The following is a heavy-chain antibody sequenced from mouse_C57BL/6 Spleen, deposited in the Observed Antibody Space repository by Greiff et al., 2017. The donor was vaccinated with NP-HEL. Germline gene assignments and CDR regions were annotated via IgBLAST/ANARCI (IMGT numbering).Heavy chain of an antibody. J-gene: IGHJ4*01. CDR2: IYPGDGDT. D-gene: IGHD2-2*01. Sequence: QVQLKESGPELVKPGASVKISCKASGYAFSSSWMNWVKQRPGKGLEWIGRIYPGDGDTNYNGKFKGKATLTADKSSSTAYMQLSSLTSGDSAVYFCAREGFGSRYYAMDYWGQGTSVTVSS. V-gene: IGHV1-82*01. CDR1: GYAFSSSW. CDR3: AREGFGSRYYAMDY.